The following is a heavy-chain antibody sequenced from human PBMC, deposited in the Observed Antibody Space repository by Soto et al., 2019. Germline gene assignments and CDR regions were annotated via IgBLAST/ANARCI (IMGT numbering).Heavy chain of an antibody. CDR1: GGSISSYY. CDR2: IYYSGST. Sequence: SETLSLTCTVSGGSISSYYWSWIRQPPGKGLEWIGYIYYSGSTNYNPSLKSRVTISVDTSKNQFSLKLSSVTAADTAVYYCARVMGSGYSSLGPKNNWFDPWGQGTLVTVSS. J-gene: IGHJ5*02. D-gene: IGHD6-13*01. V-gene: IGHV4-59*01. CDR3: ARVMGSGYSSLGPKNNWFDP.